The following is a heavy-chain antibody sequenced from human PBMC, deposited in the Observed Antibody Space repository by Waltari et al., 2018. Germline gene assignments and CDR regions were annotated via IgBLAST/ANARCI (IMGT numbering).Heavy chain of an antibody. D-gene: IGHD3-22*01. CDR2: ISDSGVIT. V-gene: IGHV3-23*01. Sequence: DEHLLESGGGLAQPGGSLRLSCAASGFNFISYAMGWVRQAPGKGLEWVSGISDSGVITKYADSVKGRFTVSRDNSKNTVFLHLNSLRAEDTAFYYCARHLYSIDYLELAKWGQGTLVTVSS. CDR3: ARHLYSIDYLELAK. J-gene: IGHJ4*02. CDR1: GFNFISYA.